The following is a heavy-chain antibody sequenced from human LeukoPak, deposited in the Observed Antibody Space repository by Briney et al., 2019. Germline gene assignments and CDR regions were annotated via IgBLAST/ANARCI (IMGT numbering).Heavy chain of an antibody. CDR3: ARGEPYYYGSGSYSPTFDY. CDR1: GGSITTIPYD. J-gene: IGHJ4*02. V-gene: IGHV4-61*05. D-gene: IGHD3-10*01. CDR2: IYYSGST. Sequence: SETLSVTCTVSGGSITTIPYDWGWIRQPPGKGLEWIGYIYYSGSTNYNPSLKSRVTISVDTSKNQFSPKLSSVTAADTAVYYCARGEPYYYGSGSYSPTFDYWGQGTLVTVSS.